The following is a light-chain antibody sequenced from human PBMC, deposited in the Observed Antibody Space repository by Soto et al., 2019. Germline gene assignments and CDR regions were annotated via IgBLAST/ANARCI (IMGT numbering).Light chain of an antibody. CDR3: CSYAGSNTMM. V-gene: IGLV2-23*02. J-gene: IGLJ3*02. CDR1: SSDVGSYNL. CDR2: EVN. Sequence: QSALTQPASVSGSPGQSISIPCAVTSSDVGSYNLVSWYQQYPGKAPRLMIYEVNKRPSGVSNRFSGSKSGNTASLTISGLQAEDEADYYCCSYAGSNTMMFGGGTQLTVL.